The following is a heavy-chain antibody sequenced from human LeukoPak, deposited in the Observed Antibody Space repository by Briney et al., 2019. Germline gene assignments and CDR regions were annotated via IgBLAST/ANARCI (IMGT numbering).Heavy chain of an antibody. Sequence: PSETLSLTCAVYGGSFSGYYWGWIRQPPEKGLEWIGSVYHTGKTYYNPSLKNRVTISVETSKNHFSLSLRSVTASDTAIYFCARLHVYYYGWFDPWGQGTLVTVSS. CDR2: VYHTGKT. V-gene: IGHV4-34*01. CDR1: GGSFSGYY. D-gene: IGHD2-8*01. J-gene: IGHJ5*02. CDR3: ARLHVYYYGWFDP.